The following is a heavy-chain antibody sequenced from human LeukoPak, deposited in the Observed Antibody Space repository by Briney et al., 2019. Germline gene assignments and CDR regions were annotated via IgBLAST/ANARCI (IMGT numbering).Heavy chain of an antibody. CDR2: ISGSGGST. D-gene: IGHD2-21*01. CDR3: ATLRVVVSLSDAFDI. CDR1: GFTFSSYA. Sequence: GGSLRLSCAASGFTFSSYAMSWVRQAPGKGLEWVSAISGSGGSTYYADSVKGRFTISRDSSKNTLYLQMNSLRAEDTAVYYCATLRVVVSLSDAFDIWGQGTMVTVSS. J-gene: IGHJ3*02. V-gene: IGHV3-23*01.